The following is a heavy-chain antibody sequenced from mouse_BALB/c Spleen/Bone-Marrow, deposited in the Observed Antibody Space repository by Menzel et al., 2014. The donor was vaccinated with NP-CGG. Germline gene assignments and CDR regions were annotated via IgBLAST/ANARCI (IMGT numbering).Heavy chain of an antibody. CDR2: IRNKANGYTT. CDR1: GFTFTDYY. V-gene: IGHV7-3*02. J-gene: IGHJ1*01. CDR3: ARDINYGIYWFFDD. Sequence: EVKLVESGGGLVQPGGSLRLSCATSGFTFTDYYMSWVRQPPGKALEWLGFIRNKANGYTTEYSASVEGRFTISRDNSQSIPFLQMNTLRAEDSATYSCARDINYGIYWFFDDWGAGTTVTVSS. D-gene: IGHD1-1*02.